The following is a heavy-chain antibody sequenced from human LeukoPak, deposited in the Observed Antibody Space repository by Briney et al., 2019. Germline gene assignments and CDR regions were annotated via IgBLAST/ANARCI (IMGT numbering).Heavy chain of an antibody. CDR3: ARVLYSSGWSRISNYYYYYMDV. Sequence: PSETLPLTCTVSGGSTSSGYYYWSWIRQPAGKGLDWIGRIYTTGDTNYNPSLKTRVTMSVDTSKNQFSLKLSSVTAADTAVYYCARVLYSSGWSRISNYYYYYMDVWGKGTTVTVSS. V-gene: IGHV4-61*02. D-gene: IGHD6-19*01. J-gene: IGHJ6*03. CDR1: GGSTSSGYYY. CDR2: IYTTGDT.